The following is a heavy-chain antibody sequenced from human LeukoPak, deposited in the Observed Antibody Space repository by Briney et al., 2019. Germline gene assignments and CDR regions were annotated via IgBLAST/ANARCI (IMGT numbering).Heavy chain of an antibody. CDR2: INPNSGGT. J-gene: IGHJ5*02. CDR1: GYTFTGYY. D-gene: IGHD2-2*02. CDR3: ARDLSPISEWFDP. Sequence: GASVKVSCKAPGYTFTGYYMHWVRQAPGQGLEWMGRINPNSGGTNYAQKFQGRVTMTRDTSIGTAYMELSRLRSDDTAVYYCARDLSPISEWFDPWGQGTLVTVSS. V-gene: IGHV1-2*06.